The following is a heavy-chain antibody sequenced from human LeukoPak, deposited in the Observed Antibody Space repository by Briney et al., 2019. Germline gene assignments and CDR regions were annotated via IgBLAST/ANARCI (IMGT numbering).Heavy chain of an antibody. CDR1: GFTFSSYG. Sequence: GGPLRLSCAASGFTFSSYGMNWVRQAPGKGLECVSSISSSSTYIYHADSVRGRFTISRDNAKNSLYLQMNSLRAEDTAVYYCARDRVLIDYWGQGTLVTVSS. CDR3: ARDRVLIDY. J-gene: IGHJ4*02. CDR2: ISSSSTYI. V-gene: IGHV3-21*01.